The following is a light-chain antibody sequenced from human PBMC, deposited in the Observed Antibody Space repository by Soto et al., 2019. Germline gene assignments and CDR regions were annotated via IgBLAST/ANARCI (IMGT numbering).Light chain of an antibody. CDR3: LQSYSTPRT. Sequence: DIQMTQSPSSLSASVGDSVTISCRASQTVTTYLSWYQQKPGKAPKVLIYAASNLQSGVPSRFSGSGSGTDFTLTISNLQPEDFATYYCLQSYSTPRTFGQGTKVDIK. V-gene: IGKV1-39*01. CDR1: QTVTTY. CDR2: AAS. J-gene: IGKJ1*01.